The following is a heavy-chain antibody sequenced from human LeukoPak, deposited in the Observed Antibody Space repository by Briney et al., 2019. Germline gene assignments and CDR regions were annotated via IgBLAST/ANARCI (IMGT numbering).Heavy chain of an antibody. D-gene: IGHD1-26*01. CDR2: IYYSGST. J-gene: IGHJ4*02. CDR3: AREAGWGDSGFDY. V-gene: IGHV4-31*03. CDR1: GGSISSGGYY. Sequence: SETLSLTCTVSGGSISSGGYYWSWIRQHPGKGLEWIGYIYYSGSTYYNPSLKSRVTISVDTSKNQFSLKLSSVTAADTAVYYCAREAGWGDSGFDYWGQGTLVTVSS.